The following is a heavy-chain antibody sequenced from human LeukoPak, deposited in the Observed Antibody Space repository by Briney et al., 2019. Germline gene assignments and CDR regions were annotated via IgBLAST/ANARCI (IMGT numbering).Heavy chain of an antibody. CDR1: GFTFNNYA. J-gene: IGHJ4*02. D-gene: IGHD2-2*01. CDR3: AKLSSRRDYFDY. Sequence: GGSLRLSCAASGFTFNNYAMTWVRQAPGKGLEWVSTISGSGNYTYSADSVKGRFTISRDNSKSTLYLQMSSLRAGDTAVYYCAKLSSRRDYFDYWGQGTLVTVSS. V-gene: IGHV3-23*01. CDR2: ISGSGNYT.